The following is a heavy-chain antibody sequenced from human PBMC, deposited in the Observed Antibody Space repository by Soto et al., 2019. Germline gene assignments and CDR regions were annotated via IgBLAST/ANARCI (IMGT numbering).Heavy chain of an antibody. CDR1: GASITTDGSY. Sequence: QLRLQESGPGLVKASETLSLTCTVSGASITTDGSYWGWLRQTPGEGLEWIGTIYHSGSTFYNPSLNSRVTMSVDTSKNQFSLRLRSLTAAYTSLYYCARHLYAENDSFGVWGQGTMVTVSP. CDR2: IYHSGST. D-gene: IGHD2-2*01. V-gene: IGHV4-39*01. CDR3: ARHLYAENDSFGV. J-gene: IGHJ3*01.